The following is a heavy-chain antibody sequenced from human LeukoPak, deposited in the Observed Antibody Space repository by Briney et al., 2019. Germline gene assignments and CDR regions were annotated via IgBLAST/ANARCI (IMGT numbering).Heavy chain of an antibody. J-gene: IGHJ4*02. Sequence: ASVKVSCKASGYTFTSYYMHWVRQAAGQGLEWMGIINPSGGSTSYAQKFQGRVTMARDTSTSTVYMELSSLRSEDTAVYYCARDPSPSGSFRGPFYWGQGTLVTVSS. V-gene: IGHV1-46*01. CDR3: ARDPSPSGSFRGPFY. CDR1: GYTFTSYY. CDR2: INPSGGST. D-gene: IGHD1-26*01.